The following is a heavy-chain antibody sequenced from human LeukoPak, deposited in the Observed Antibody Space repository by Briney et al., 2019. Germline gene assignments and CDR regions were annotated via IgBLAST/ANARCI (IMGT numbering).Heavy chain of an antibody. CDR1: GGSISSTNW. V-gene: IGHV4-4*02. CDR2: IYHSGST. CDR3: ARDSRYFDPSIYYYNGMDV. J-gene: IGHJ6*02. D-gene: IGHD3-9*01. Sequence: SETLSLTCAVSGGSISSTNWWSWVRQPPGKGLEWIGEIYHSGSTNYNPSLKSRVTISVDTSKNQFSLKLSSVTAADTAVYYCARDSRYFDPSIYYYNGMDVWGQGTTVTVSS.